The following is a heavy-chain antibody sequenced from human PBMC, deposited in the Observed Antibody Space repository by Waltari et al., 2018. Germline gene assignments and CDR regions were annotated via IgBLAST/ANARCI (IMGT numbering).Heavy chain of an antibody. Sequence: EVQLEESGGGLVQPGGSLRLTCAASGFTFNTSWMTWVRQAPGKGLEWGNNMKYDGREKNYVDSVKGRFTMSRDNAKNSLFLQLNSLRAGDTAVYYCARGQGSFDYWGQGILVTVSS. CDR1: GFTFNTSW. D-gene: IGHD3-10*01. CDR3: ARGQGSFDY. J-gene: IGHJ4*02. V-gene: IGHV3-7*01. CDR2: MKYDGREK.